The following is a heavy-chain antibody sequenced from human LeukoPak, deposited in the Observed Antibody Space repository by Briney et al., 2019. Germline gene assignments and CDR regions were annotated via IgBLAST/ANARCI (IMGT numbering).Heavy chain of an antibody. CDR2: IYGDGTT. J-gene: IGHJ5*02. Sequence: SGGSLRLSCAASGFTVSNDYMAWVRQAPGRGLEWVSLIYGDGTTFYTDSVKGRFTISRDNFKNTLYLQMSSLRPEDTALYYCARDRAGAQSWVALDPWGQETLVTVSS. D-gene: IGHD3-10*01. CDR1: GFTVSNDY. CDR3: ARDRAGAQSWVALDP. V-gene: IGHV3-66*02.